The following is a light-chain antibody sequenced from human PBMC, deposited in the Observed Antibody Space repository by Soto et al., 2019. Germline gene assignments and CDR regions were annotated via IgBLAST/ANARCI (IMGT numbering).Light chain of an antibody. CDR3: CSYAGSNTHVV. CDR2: EGT. Sequence: QSVLTQPASGSGSPGQSITISCTGTSNDVGSYNLVSWYQQHPGKAPKVMIYEGTKRPSGVSNRFSGSKSGNTASLTISGLQAEDEADYYCCSYAGSNTHVVFGGGTKLTVL. J-gene: IGLJ2*01. V-gene: IGLV2-23*01. CDR1: SNDVGSYNL.